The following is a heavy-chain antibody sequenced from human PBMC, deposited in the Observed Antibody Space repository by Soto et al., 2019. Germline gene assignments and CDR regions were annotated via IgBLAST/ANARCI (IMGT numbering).Heavy chain of an antibody. CDR1: GFTFSSYA. CDR3: AKVGSPNFGVVTRYGLNFDY. CDR2: ISGSGGST. Sequence: PGGSLRLSCAASGFTFSSYAMSWVRQAPGKGLEWVSAISGSGGSTYYADSVKGRFTISRDNSKNTLYLQMNSLRAEDTAVYYCAKVGSPNFGVVTRYGLNFDYWGQGTLVTVSS. J-gene: IGHJ4*02. D-gene: IGHD3-3*01. V-gene: IGHV3-23*01.